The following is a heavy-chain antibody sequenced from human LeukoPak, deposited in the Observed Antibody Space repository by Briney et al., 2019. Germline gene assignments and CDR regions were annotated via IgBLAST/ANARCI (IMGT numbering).Heavy chain of an antibody. CDR2: IYTSGST. J-gene: IGHJ6*03. CDR3: ARAARTGNYYYYMDV. Sequence: PSETLSLTCTVSGGSISSYYWSWIRQPAGKGLEWIGRIYTSGSTNYNPSLKSRVTMSVDTSKNQFSLKLGSVTAADTAVYYCARAARTGNYYYYMDVWGKGTTVTISS. CDR1: GGSISSYY. D-gene: IGHD3-10*01. V-gene: IGHV4-4*07.